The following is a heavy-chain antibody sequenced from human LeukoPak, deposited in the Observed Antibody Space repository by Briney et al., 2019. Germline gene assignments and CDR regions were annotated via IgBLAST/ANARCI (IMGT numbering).Heavy chain of an antibody. J-gene: IGHJ4*02. CDR1: GYTSSSYS. D-gene: IGHD3-22*01. V-gene: IGHV3-21*01. CDR3: VRLRRNSDTTGFYYYYDF. Sequence: GGSLRLSCAASGYTSSSYSINWVRQAPGKGLEWVSSISVRSNYIYYADSVRGRFRISRDDARDSLYLQMNSLRAEDTAVYYCVRLRRNSDTTGFYYYYDFWGQGTLVTVSS. CDR2: ISVRSNYI.